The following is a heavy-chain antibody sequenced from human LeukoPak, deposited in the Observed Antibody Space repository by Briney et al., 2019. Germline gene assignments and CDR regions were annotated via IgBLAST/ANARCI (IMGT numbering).Heavy chain of an antibody. V-gene: IGHV1-69*06. CDR2: IIPLFGTP. J-gene: IGHJ6*04. CDR3: ASATLRCSGCSCYEMDV. D-gene: IGHD2-15*01. CDR1: GGTFSSYT. Sequence: SVKVSCKASGGTFSSYTTSWVRQAPGQGLEWMGGIIPLFGTPDYAQKFQDRLTITADKSTSTAYMELSSLRSEDTAVYYCASATLRCSGCSCYEMDVWGKGTTVTVSS.